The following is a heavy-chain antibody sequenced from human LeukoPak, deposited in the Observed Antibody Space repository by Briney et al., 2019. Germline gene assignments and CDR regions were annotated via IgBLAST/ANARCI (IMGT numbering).Heavy chain of an antibody. CDR3: AGFSRSACPDY. CDR2: INHSGST. J-gene: IGHJ4*02. V-gene: IGHV4-34*01. Sequence: PSETLSLTCAVYGGSFSGYYWSWTRQPPGKGLEWIGEINHSGSTNYNPSLKSRVTISVDTSKNQFSLKLSSVTAADTAVYYCAGFSRSACPDYGGQGTLVTVSS. D-gene: IGHD2-15*01. CDR1: GGSFSGYY.